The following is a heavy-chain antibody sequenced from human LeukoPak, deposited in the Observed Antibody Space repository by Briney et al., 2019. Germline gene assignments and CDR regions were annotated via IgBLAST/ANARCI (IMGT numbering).Heavy chain of an antibody. CDR3: ASGYSGYLY. J-gene: IGHJ4*02. D-gene: IGHD5-12*01. CDR1: GGSFSGYY. Sequence: SETLSITCAVYGGSFSGYYWSWIRQPPGKGLEWIGEINHSGSTNYNPSLKSRVTISVDTSKNQFSLKLSSVTAADTAVYYCASGYSGYLYWGQGTLVTVSS. V-gene: IGHV4-34*01. CDR2: INHSGST.